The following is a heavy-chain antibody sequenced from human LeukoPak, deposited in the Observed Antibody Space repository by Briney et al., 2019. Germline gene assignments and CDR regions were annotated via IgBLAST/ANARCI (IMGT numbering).Heavy chain of an antibody. J-gene: IGHJ3*02. CDR2: IYPGDSDT. CDR3: ARPAFYGSGPDAFDI. D-gene: IGHD3-10*01. Sequence: GESLKISCKASGYTFTSYWIAWVRQMPGKGLEWMGVIYPGDSDTRYSPSLQGHVTISADKSISTAYLQWSSLKASDTAMYYCARPAFYGSGPDAFDIWGQGTMVTVSS. V-gene: IGHV5-51*01. CDR1: GYTFTSYW.